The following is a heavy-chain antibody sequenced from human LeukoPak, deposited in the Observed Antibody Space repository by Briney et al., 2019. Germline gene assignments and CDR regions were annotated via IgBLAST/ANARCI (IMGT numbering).Heavy chain of an antibody. V-gene: IGHV4-34*01. J-gene: IGHJ1*01. CDR1: GGSFSGYY. D-gene: IGHD6-19*01. CDR2: VNDSGDT. CDR3: ATTQIVGWTLKYFQP. Sequence: SETLSLTCAVSGGSFSGYYWSWIRQPPGKGLEWIGEVNDSGDTNNNPSLKSRVTISLDSSKNQVSLKLSSVTAADTAVYYCATTQIVGWTLKYFQPWGQGTLVTVSS.